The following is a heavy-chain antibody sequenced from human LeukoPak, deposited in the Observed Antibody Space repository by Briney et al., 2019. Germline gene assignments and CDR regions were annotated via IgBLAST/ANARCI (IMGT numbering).Heavy chain of an antibody. Sequence: SETLSLTCTVSGGSISSSSHYWGWIRQPPGKGLEWIGSIYYSGSTYYNPSLKSRVTISVDTSKNQFSLKLTSVTAADTAVYYCARHAIDGSGYYFDYFDYWGQGTLVTVSS. CDR1: GGSISSSSHY. CDR3: ARHAIDGSGYYFDYFDY. D-gene: IGHD3-22*01. CDR2: IYYSGST. V-gene: IGHV4-39*01. J-gene: IGHJ4*02.